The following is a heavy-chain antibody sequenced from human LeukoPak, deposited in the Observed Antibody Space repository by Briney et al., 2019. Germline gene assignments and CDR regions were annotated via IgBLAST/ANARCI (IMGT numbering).Heavy chain of an antibody. D-gene: IGHD5-12*01. CDR2: IRFDGSNQ. V-gene: IGHV3-30*02. J-gene: IGHJ4*02. Sequence: GGSLRLSCAASGFIFSTSGMHWVRQAPGKGLEWVAFIRFDGSNQYYAVSVKGRFSISRDSYKNTLYLQMNSLRAEDTAVYYCAKGSVDIDYWGQGTLVTVSS. CDR3: AKGSVDIDY. CDR1: GFIFSTSG.